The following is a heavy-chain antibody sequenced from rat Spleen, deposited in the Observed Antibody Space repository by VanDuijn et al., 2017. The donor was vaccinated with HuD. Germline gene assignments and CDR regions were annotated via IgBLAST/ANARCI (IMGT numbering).Heavy chain of an antibody. CDR1: GLSLTSES. J-gene: IGHJ3*01. Sequence: QVQLKESGPGLLQPSQTLSLTCTVSGLSLTSESVSWIRQPPGKGLEWMGVIWSHGGTDYNSPFKSRLIISRDTSKSQVFLKMNSLQYADTAMYFCASAGKWFAYWGQGTRVT. CDR2: IWSHGGT. V-gene: IGHV2-47*01. D-gene: IGHD5-1*01. CDR3: ASAGKWFAY.